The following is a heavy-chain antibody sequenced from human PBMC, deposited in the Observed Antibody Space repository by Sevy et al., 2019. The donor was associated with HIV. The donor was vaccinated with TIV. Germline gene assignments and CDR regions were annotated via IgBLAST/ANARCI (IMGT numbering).Heavy chain of an antibody. V-gene: IGHV3-23*01. CDR1: GFTFSKYS. CDR3: AREGCTKPHDY. CDR2: LSFGCGEI. Sequence: GGSLRLSSAASGFTFSKYSMIWVRQPPGKGLEWVSTLSFGCGEINYADSVKGRFTISRDNSKSSVYLQMNNLRPEDTAVYYCAREGCTKPHDYWGQGTLVTV. J-gene: IGHJ4*02. D-gene: IGHD2-8*01.